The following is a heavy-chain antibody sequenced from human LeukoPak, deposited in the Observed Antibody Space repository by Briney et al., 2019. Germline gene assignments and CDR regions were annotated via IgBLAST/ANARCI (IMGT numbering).Heavy chain of an antibody. J-gene: IGHJ4*02. Sequence: GGSLRLSCAASGFTFSSYAMSWVRQAPGKGLEWVSAISGSGGSTYYADSVKGRFTISRDNSKNTLYLQMNSLRAVDTAVYYCAKDGFYCSSTSCYGDYWGQGTLVTVSS. CDR1: GFTFSSYA. CDR2: ISGSGGST. V-gene: IGHV3-23*01. CDR3: AKDGFYCSSTSCYGDY. D-gene: IGHD2-2*01.